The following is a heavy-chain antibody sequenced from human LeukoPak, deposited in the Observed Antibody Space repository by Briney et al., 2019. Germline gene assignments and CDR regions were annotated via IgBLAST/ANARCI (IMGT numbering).Heavy chain of an antibody. D-gene: IGHD1-1*01. V-gene: IGHV3-30-3*01. CDR3: ARDNTTWKGQAIDY. CDR1: GSTFTTSA. J-gene: IGHJ4*02. Sequence: HSGGSLRLSCAVSGSTFTTSAMHWVRQAPGKGLEWLAVISFDGSNQYYADSVKGRFTISRDNSRDTLYLQMNSLRGEDTAIYYCARDNTTWKGQAIDYWGQGTLVAVSS. CDR2: ISFDGSNQ.